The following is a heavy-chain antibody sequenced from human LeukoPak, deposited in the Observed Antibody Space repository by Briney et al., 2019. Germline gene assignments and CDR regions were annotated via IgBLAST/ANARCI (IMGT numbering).Heavy chain of an antibody. D-gene: IGHD4-23*01. V-gene: IGHV4-61*01. CDR2: IYYSGST. J-gene: IGHJ3*02. CDR1: GGSVSSGSYY. CDR3: ARNGGNSALAAFDI. Sequence: SETLSLTCTVSGGSVSSGSYYWSWIRQPPGTGLEWIGYIYYSGSTNYNPSLKSRVTISVDTSKNQFSLKLSSVTAADTAVYYCARNGGNSALAAFDIWGQGTMVTVSS.